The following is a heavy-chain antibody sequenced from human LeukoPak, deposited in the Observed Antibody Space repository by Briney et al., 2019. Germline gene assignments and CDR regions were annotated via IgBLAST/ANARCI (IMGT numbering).Heavy chain of an antibody. Sequence: PGGSLRLSCAASGFTFSSYSMNWARQAPEKGLEWVSYIGPGSNTMYYADSVKGRFTVSRDNAKNSLYLQMNSLRDEDTAVYYCARAAYSSSPDHLGQGTLGNLSS. V-gene: IGHV3-48*02. J-gene: IGHJ4*03. CDR3: ARAAYSSSPDH. D-gene: IGHD6-13*01. CDR1: GFTFSSYS. CDR2: IGPGSNTM.